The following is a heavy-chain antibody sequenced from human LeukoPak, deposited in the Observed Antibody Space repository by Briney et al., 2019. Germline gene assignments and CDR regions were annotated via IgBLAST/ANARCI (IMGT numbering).Heavy chain of an antibody. J-gene: IGHJ4*02. CDR1: GYTFTGYY. V-gene: IGHV1-2*02. CDR2: INPNSGGT. CDR3: ARDTDTAMDLYYFDY. Sequence: ASVKVSCKASGYTFTGYYMHWVRQAPGQGLEWMGWINPNSGGTNYAQKFQGRVTMTRDTSISTAYMELSRLRSDDTAVYYCARDTDTAMDLYYFDYWGQGTLVTVSS. D-gene: IGHD5-18*01.